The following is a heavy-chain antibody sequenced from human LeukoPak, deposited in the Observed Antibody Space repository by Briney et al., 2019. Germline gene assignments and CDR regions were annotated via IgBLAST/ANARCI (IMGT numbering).Heavy chain of an antibody. Sequence: PGGSLRLSCAASGFTFSSYWMNWARQAPGKGLEWVAAIWYDGSNEFYADSVKGRFTISRDNSKNSLYLQVSSLRAEDTAVYFCARDGPYYYGNSGYYYGMDVWGQGATVTVSS. CDR3: ARDGPYYYGNSGYYYGMDV. D-gene: IGHD3-22*01. V-gene: IGHV3-33*08. J-gene: IGHJ6*02. CDR1: GFTFSSYW. CDR2: IWYDGSNE.